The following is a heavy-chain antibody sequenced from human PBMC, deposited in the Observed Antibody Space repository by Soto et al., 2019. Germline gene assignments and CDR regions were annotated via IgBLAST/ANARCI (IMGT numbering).Heavy chain of an antibody. CDR3: ARGQSLYYDILTGYYPNWFDP. Sequence: GASWKVSCKASGYTFTGYYMHWVRQAPGQGLEWMGWINPNSGGTNYAQKFQGWVTMTRDTSISTAYMELSRLRSDDTAVYYCARGQSLYYDILTGYYPNWFDPWGQGTLVTSPQ. D-gene: IGHD3-9*01. J-gene: IGHJ5*02. CDR2: INPNSGGT. CDR1: GYTFTGYY. V-gene: IGHV1-2*04.